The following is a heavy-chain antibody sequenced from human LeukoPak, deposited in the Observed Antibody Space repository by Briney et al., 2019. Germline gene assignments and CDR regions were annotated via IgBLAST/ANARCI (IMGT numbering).Heavy chain of an antibody. Sequence: SETLSLTCTVSGGSISSYYWSWIRQPPGKGLEWIGEINHSGSTNYNPSLKSRVTISVDTSKNQFSLKLSSVTAADTAVYYCARGVGATFGNWGQGTLVTVSS. CDR3: ARGVGATFGN. CDR1: GGSISSYY. D-gene: IGHD1-26*01. V-gene: IGHV4-34*01. CDR2: INHSGST. J-gene: IGHJ4*02.